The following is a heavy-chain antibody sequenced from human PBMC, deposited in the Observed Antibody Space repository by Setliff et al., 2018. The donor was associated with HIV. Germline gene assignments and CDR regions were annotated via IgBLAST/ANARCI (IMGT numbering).Heavy chain of an antibody. CDR1: GYTFTTCS. D-gene: IGHD5-12*01. CDR2: IHTGTGDT. Sequence: ASVKVSCKASGYTFTTCSIHWVRQAPGQRPEWMGWIHTGTGDTKYSQKFQGRVTITRDTSASTAYMDLNSLRSEDTAVYYCARHFGWLPREIDYWGQGTLVTVSS. V-gene: IGHV1-3*04. J-gene: IGHJ4*02. CDR3: ARHFGWLPREIDY.